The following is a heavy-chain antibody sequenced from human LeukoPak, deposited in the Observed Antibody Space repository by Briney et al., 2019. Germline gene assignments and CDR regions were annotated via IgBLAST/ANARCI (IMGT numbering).Heavy chain of an antibody. V-gene: IGHV3-66*01. CDR1: GFTVSSNY. D-gene: IGHD1-26*01. CDR3: ARAVGATSLAY. CDR2: IYSGGST. J-gene: IGHJ4*02. Sequence: GGSLRLSCAASGFTVSSNYMSWVRQAPGKGLEWVSVIYSGGSTYYADSVKGRFTISRDNSKNTLYLQMNSLRAEDTAVYYCARAVGATSLAYWGQGTLVTVSS.